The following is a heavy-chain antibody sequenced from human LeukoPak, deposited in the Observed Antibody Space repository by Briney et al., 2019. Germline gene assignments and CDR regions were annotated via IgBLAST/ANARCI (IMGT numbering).Heavy chain of an antibody. CDR2: ISGSGGST. Sequence: GGSLRLSCAASGLSFSRYAMSWVRQAPGRGREWVSGISGSGGSTYYADSVKGRFTISRDNSTNTLYLQMNSLRAEATAVYYCAKVISCSPGTGGSCYPLDYWGQGTLVTVSS. CDR1: GLSFSRYA. CDR3: AKVISCSPGTGGSCYPLDY. D-gene: IGHD2-15*01. V-gene: IGHV3-23*01. J-gene: IGHJ4*02.